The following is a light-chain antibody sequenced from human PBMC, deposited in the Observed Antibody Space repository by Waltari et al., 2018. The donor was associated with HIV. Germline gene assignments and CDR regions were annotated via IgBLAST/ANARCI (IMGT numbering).Light chain of an antibody. V-gene: IGLV2-18*02. CDR1: SSAVGSYNR. J-gene: IGLJ3*02. CDR3: SSYSSSSTWV. CDR2: EVT. Sequence: QSALPQPPSVSGSPGPSVTISCTGTSSAVGSYNRVSWYQQPPGTAPKLMIYEVTNRPSGVPDRFSGSKSGNTASLTISGLQAEDEAHYYCSSYSSSSTWVFGGGTKLTVL.